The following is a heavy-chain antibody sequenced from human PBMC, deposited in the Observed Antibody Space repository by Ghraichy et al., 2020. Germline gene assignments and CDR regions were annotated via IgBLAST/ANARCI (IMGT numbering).Heavy chain of an antibody. J-gene: IGHJ4*02. CDR2: IIPIFGTA. CDR3: ASGELPLYYFDY. D-gene: IGHD1-26*01. V-gene: IGHV1-69*13. CDR1: GGTFSSYA. Sequence: SVKVSCKASGGTFSSYAISWVRQAPGQGLEWMGGIIPIFGTANYTQKFQGRVTITADESTSTAYMELSSLRSEDTAVYYCASGELPLYYFDYWGQGTLVTVSS.